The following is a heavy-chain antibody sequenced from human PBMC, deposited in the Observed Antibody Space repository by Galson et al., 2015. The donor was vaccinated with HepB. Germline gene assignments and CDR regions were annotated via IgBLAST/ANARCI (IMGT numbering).Heavy chain of an antibody. Sequence: SLRLSCAASGFTFSSYAMSWVRQAPGKGLEWVSAISGGGGSTYYADSVKGRFTISRDNSKNTLYLQMNSLRAEDTAVYYCAKAGSQYCSGGSCYGDYFDYWGQGTLVTVSS. CDR1: GFTFSSYA. J-gene: IGHJ4*02. V-gene: IGHV3-23*01. CDR2: ISGGGGST. D-gene: IGHD2-15*01. CDR3: AKAGSQYCSGGSCYGDYFDY.